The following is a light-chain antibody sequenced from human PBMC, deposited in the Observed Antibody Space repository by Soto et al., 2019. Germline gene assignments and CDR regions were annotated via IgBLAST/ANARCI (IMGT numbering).Light chain of an antibody. CDR1: QSISSY. Sequence: VLTQSPATLSLSPGGRATLSCRASQSISSYLAWYQQKPGQAPRLLIYDASNRATGIPARFSGSGSGTDFTLTISSLEPDDFAVYYCQQRSNWPITFGQGTRLEIK. CDR2: DAS. J-gene: IGKJ5*01. V-gene: IGKV3-11*01. CDR3: QQRSNWPIT.